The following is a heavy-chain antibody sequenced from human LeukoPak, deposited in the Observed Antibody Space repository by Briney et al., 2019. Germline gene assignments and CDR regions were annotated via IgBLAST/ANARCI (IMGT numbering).Heavy chain of an antibody. Sequence: PGGSLRLSCAASGFTFSNAWMSWVRQAPRKGLEWVGRIKSKTDGGTTDYAAPVKGRFTISRDESKNTLYLQMNSLKTEDTAVYYCARVFKARALDYWGQGTLVTVSS. CDR3: ARVFKARALDY. CDR2: IKSKTDGGTT. V-gene: IGHV3-15*01. J-gene: IGHJ4*02. CDR1: GFTFSNAW.